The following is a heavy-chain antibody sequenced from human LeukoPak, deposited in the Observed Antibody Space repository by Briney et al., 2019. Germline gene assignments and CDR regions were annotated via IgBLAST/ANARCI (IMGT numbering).Heavy chain of an antibody. CDR2: IIPIFGTA. J-gene: IGHJ6*03. Sequence: GASVKVSCKASGGTFSSYAISWVRQAPGQGLEWMGGIIPIFGTANYAQKFQGRVTITADESTSTAYMELRSLRSDDTAVYYCARISPLPMVRGVMGYYYYYYMDVWGKGTTVTVSS. CDR3: ARISPLPMVRGVMGYYYYYYMDV. D-gene: IGHD3-10*01. V-gene: IGHV1-69*13. CDR1: GGTFSSYA.